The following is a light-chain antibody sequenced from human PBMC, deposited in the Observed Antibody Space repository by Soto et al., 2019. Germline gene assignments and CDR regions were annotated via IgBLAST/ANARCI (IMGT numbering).Light chain of an antibody. CDR2: DAS. Sequence: DTQITQSPSTLSPSLRARVTITCRARQSISRCLAWYQQKPGKATKVLTYDASTLESWVPSRFSGSGSGTEFTLAIRSLQPDDFATYYCEQYDNYRAVAQGTKVDIK. V-gene: IGKV1-5*01. J-gene: IGKJ1*01. CDR3: EQYDNYRA. CDR1: QSISRC.